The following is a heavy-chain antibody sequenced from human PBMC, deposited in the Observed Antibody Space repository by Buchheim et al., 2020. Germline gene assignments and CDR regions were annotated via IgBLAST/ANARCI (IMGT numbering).Heavy chain of an antibody. CDR2: IYYSGST. D-gene: IGHD3-16*02. Sequence: QLQLQESGPGLVKPSETLSLTCTVSDGSISSSSYYWGWIRQPPGKGLEWIGSIYYSGSTYYNPSLKSRVTISVDTSKNQFSLKLSSVTAADTAVYYCARQDDYVWGSYRRKIDYWGQGTL. CDR3: ARQDDYVWGSYRRKIDY. CDR1: DGSISSSSYY. V-gene: IGHV4-39*01. J-gene: IGHJ4*02.